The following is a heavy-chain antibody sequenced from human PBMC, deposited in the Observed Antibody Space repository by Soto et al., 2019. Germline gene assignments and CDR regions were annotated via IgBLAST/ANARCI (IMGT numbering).Heavy chain of an antibody. V-gene: IGHV3-23*01. D-gene: IGHD6-19*01. CDR1: GFTFSSYA. J-gene: IGHJ6*02. CDR3: SKISGGSSGSYYYYGMDV. CDR2: ISGSGGST. Sequence: VGSLRLSCAASGFTFSSYAMSWVRQAPGKGLEWVSAISGSGGSTYYADSVKGRFTISRDNSKNTLYLQMNSLRAEDTAVYYCSKISGGSSGSYYYYGMDVWGQGTTVTVSS.